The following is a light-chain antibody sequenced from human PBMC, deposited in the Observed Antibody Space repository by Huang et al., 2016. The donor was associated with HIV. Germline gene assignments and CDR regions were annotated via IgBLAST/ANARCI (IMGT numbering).Light chain of an antibody. J-gene: IGKJ1*01. CDR1: QTVKSDY. CDR3: QQYGTSPRT. V-gene: IGKV3D-20*01. CDR2: DAS. Sequence: EIVLTQSPATLSLSPGGRATLSCGASQTVKSDYLAWYQQRPGLAPRRVIYDASNRAAGMPDRCRGSGSGTDFTITISRLEPEDFAIYYCQQYGTSPRTFGQGTRVEVK.